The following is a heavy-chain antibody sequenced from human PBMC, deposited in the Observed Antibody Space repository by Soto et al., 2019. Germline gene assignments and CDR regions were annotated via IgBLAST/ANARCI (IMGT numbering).Heavy chain of an antibody. CDR3: ATLGEYSSGWYDIDY. CDR2: IIPILGIA. CDR1: GGTFSSYT. Sequence: QVQLVQSGAEVKKPGSSVKVSCKASGGTFSSYTISWVRQAPGQGLEWMGRIIPILGIANYAQKFQGRVTITADKSTSTAYMELSSLRSEDTAVYYCATLGEYSSGWYDIDYWGQGTLVTVSS. J-gene: IGHJ4*02. V-gene: IGHV1-69*02. D-gene: IGHD6-19*01.